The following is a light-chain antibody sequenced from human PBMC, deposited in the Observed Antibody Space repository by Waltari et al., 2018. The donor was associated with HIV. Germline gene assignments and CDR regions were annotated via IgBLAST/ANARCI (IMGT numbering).Light chain of an antibody. CDR2: EDK. V-gene: IGLV6-57*02. CDR1: SGSIASNY. Sequence: NFMLTQPHSVSESPGKTVTISCTSSSGSIASNYVQWYQQRPGSAPTTVIYEDKQRPSGVPDRFSGSIDSSSNSASLTISGLKTEDEADCYCQSYDSTNRVFGGGTKLTVL. J-gene: IGLJ3*02. CDR3: QSYDSTNRV.